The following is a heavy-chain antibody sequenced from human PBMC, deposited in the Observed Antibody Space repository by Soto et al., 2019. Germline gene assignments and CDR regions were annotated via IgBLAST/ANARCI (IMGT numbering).Heavy chain of an antibody. D-gene: IGHD2-2*01. CDR1: GGSISSYY. CDR3: ARDPVAYCSSTSCYDYYGMDV. CDR2: IYYSGST. J-gene: IGHJ6*02. Sequence: SETLSLTYTVSGGSISSYYWSWIRQPPGKGLEWIGYIYYSGSTNYNPSLKSRVTISVDTSKNQFSLKLSSVTAADTAVYYCARDPVAYCSSTSCYDYYGMDVWGQGTTVTVSS. V-gene: IGHV4-59*01.